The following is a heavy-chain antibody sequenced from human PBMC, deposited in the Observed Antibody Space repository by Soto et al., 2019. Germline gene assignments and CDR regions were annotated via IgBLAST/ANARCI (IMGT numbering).Heavy chain of an antibody. Sequence: QVQLVQSGAEVKKPGASVKVSCKASGYTFTSYDINWVRQATGQGREWMGWMNPNRGNTGYAQKFKGRVTMTRNTSISTAYMELSSLRSEDTAVYYCARGGYCSSTSCGGSYDAFDIWGQGKMVTVSS. CDR2: MNPNRGNT. J-gene: IGHJ3*02. D-gene: IGHD2-2*03. CDR3: ARGGYCSSTSCGGSYDAFDI. V-gene: IGHV1-8*01. CDR1: GYTFTSYD.